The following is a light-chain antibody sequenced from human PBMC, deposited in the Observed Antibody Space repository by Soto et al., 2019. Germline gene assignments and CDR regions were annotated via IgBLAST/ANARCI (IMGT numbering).Light chain of an antibody. CDR3: SSYTSSSTLV. CDR1: SSDVGGYNY. CDR2: DVS. J-gene: IGLJ1*01. Sequence: QSALTQPASVSGSPGQSITISCTGTSSDVGGYNYVSWYQQHPGKAPKLMIYDVSNRPSGVSPRFSGSKSGNTASLTISGLQAEDEAAYYCSSYTSSSTLVFGTGTKLTVL. V-gene: IGLV2-14*01.